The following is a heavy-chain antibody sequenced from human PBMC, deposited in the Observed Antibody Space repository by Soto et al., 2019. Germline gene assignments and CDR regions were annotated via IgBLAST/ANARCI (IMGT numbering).Heavy chain of an antibody. CDR3: ARDVPLNYYDGTYSYYAMDV. Sequence: QVQLVQSGAEVKKPGSSVKVSCKASGGTFSSQAISWVQQAPGQGLEWMGGIIPVFKATNYAQKFQGRVTITADDSTSTAYMDLYRLRSEDTAVYYCARDVPLNYYDGTYSYYAMDVGCQGTTVTVSS. J-gene: IGHJ6*02. CDR1: GGTFSSQA. CDR2: IIPVFKAT. V-gene: IGHV1-69*01. D-gene: IGHD3-22*01.